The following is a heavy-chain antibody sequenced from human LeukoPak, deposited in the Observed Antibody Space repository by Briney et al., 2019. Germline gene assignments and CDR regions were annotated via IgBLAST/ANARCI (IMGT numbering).Heavy chain of an antibody. D-gene: IGHD1-26*01. J-gene: IGHJ4*02. CDR1: GFTFSSYA. Sequence: TGGSLRLSCAGSGFTFSSYAMSWVRQSPGKGLEWVSGISGSGTGTSYADSVKGRFTISRDNSKSTLYLQMNSLKFEDTAVYYCAKGPTLATATTDWGQGTLVTVSS. V-gene: IGHV3-23*01. CDR2: ISGSGTGT. CDR3: AKGPTLATATTD.